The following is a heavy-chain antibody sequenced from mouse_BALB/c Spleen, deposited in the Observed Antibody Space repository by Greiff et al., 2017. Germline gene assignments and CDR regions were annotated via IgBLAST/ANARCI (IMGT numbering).Heavy chain of an antibody. D-gene: IGHD2-14*01. CDR3: VRERYGDYYAMDY. V-gene: IGHV2-9-2*01. CDR2: IWTGGGT. J-gene: IGHJ4*01. Sequence: VKLVESGPGLVAPSQSLSITCTVSGFSLTSYDISWIRQPPGKGLEWLGVIWTGGGTNYNSAFMSRLSISKDNSKSQVFLKMKSLQTDDTAIYYCVRERYGDYYAMDYWGQGTSVTVSS. CDR1: GFSLTSYD.